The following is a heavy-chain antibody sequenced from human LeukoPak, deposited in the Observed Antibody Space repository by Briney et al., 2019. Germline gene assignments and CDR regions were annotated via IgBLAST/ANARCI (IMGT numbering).Heavy chain of an antibody. Sequence: GGSLRLSCAASGFTFSTYDMHWVRHVTGKGLEWVSAIGTGDDTYYLGSVKGRFTISRENAKNVLYLQMSSLRAEDTAVYYCAREIRETVVTRHYYYGIDVWGQGTTVTVSS. CDR1: GFTFSTYD. J-gene: IGHJ6*02. CDR3: AREIRETVVTRHYYYGIDV. V-gene: IGHV3-13*01. CDR2: IGTGDDT. D-gene: IGHD2-15*01.